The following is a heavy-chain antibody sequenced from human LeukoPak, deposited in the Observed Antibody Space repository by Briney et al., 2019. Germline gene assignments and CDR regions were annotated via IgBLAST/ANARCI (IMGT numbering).Heavy chain of an antibody. V-gene: IGHV1-18*01. J-gene: IGHJ4*02. CDR3: ARERRYYGDKYFDY. CDR1: GYTFTSYG. CDR2: ISAYNGNT. D-gene: IGHD3-10*01. Sequence: ASVKFSCKASGYTFTSYGISWVRQAPGQGIEWIGWISAYNGNTNYAQKLQGRVTMTTDTSTSTAYMELRSLRSDDTAVYYCARERRYYGDKYFDYWGQGTLVTVSS.